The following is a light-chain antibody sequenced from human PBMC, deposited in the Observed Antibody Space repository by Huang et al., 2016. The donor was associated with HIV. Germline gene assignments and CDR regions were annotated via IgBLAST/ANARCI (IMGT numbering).Light chain of an antibody. CDR2: AAS. V-gene: IGKV3-20*01. J-gene: IGKJ1*01. CDR3: QQYGSSPRT. CDR1: QSISSIY. Sequence: EIVLTQSPGTLSLSPGARATLSCRASQSISSIYLAWYQQKPGQAPRLLIYAASSRATGIPDRFSGSGSGTDFTLTISRLEPEDFAVYYCQQYGSSPRTFGQGTKVEIK.